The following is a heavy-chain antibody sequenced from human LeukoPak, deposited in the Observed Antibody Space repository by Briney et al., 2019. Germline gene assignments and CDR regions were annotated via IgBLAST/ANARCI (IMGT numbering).Heavy chain of an antibody. D-gene: IGHD2-15*01. CDR3: ARDWGGYCSGGSCYIFDY. CDR1: GYTLPSYG. J-gene: IGHJ4*02. Sequence: ASVEVSRKASGYTLPSYGISWVRQAPGKGREWMGWIRAYYGNKNYAQKLQGRVTMTTDTSTSTAYMELRSLRSDDTAVYYCARDWGGYCSGGSCYIFDYWGQGTLVTVSS. CDR2: IRAYYGNK. V-gene: IGHV1-18*01.